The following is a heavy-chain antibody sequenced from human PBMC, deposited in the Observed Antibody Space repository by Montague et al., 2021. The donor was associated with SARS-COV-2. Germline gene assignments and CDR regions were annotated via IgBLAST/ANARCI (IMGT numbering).Heavy chain of an antibody. CDR3: VKDMSEFDDLNAFDV. V-gene: IGHV3-43*02. Sequence: SLRLSCAASGFTSDDYAMHWVRQAPGKGLEWVSLINGDGLTTLVTDSVEGRFIISRDNSKNSLYLQMKSLSTEDTALYFCVKDMSEFDDLNAFDVWGQGTQVTVSS. J-gene: IGHJ3*01. CDR2: INGDGLTT. D-gene: IGHD3-10*01. CDR1: GFTSDDYA.